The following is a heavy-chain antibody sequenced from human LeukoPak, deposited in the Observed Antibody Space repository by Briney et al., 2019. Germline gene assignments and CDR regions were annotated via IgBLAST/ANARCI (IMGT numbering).Heavy chain of an antibody. D-gene: IGHD2-15*01. CDR3: AKVGCSGGSCSSYYYYYYMDV. V-gene: IGHV3-23*01. CDR1: GFTFSSYA. CDR2: TSGSGGST. Sequence: GGSLRLSCAASGFTFSSYAMSWVRQAPGKGLEWVSATSGSGGSTYYADSVKGRFTISRDNSKNTLYLQMNSLRAEDTAVYYCAKVGCSGGSCSSYYYYYYMDVWGKGTTVTVSS. J-gene: IGHJ6*03.